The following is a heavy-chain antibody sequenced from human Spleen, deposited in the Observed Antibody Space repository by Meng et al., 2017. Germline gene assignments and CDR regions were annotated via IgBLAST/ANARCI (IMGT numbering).Heavy chain of an antibody. CDR1: DYTFTGYG. J-gene: IGHJ4*02. CDR3: ARGTPGRSYSDY. CDR2: LGAHDGDT. Sequence: QVQIVQSGAEVKKPGASVQVSCKASDYTFTGYGVRWVRQAPGQGLEWMAWLGAHDGDTSHAPKFQGRVTVSADRPTATAYMELRSLRSDDTAVYYCARGTPGRSYSDYWGQGTLVTVSS. V-gene: IGHV1-18*01. D-gene: IGHD3-10*01.